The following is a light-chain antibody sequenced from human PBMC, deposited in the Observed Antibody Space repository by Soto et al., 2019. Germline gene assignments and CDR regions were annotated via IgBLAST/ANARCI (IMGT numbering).Light chain of an antibody. V-gene: IGLV4-69*01. Sequence: QSVLTQSPSASASLGASVKLTCTLSRGHSSYAIAWHQQHPEKGPRYLMRLNSDGSHSKGDGIPDRFSGSSSGAERYLTISSLQSEDEADYYCQTWATGIRVFGGGTKVTVL. CDR3: QTWATGIRV. CDR2: LNSDGSH. CDR1: RGHSSYA. J-gene: IGLJ2*01.